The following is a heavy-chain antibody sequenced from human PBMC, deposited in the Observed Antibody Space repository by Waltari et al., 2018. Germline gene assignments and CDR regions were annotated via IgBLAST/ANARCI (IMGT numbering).Heavy chain of an antibody. D-gene: IGHD4-4*01. CDR2: IENDGRTA. CDR3: ARDLLTPSVSYFGMDL. J-gene: IGHJ6*02. CDR1: GFTFSSYW. Sequence: EVQVVESGGGLVQPGGSLRLSCEASGFTFSSYWMPWVRQAPGKGLVWVSRIENDGRTAKYADSVRGRFTVSRDNARNTLYLQMNSLRAEDTAVYYCARDLLTPSVSYFGMDLWGQGTTVTVSS. V-gene: IGHV3-74*01.